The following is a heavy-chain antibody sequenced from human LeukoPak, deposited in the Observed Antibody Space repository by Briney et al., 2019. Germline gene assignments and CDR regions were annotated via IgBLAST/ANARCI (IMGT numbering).Heavy chain of an antibody. V-gene: IGHV4-59*08. Sequence: SETLSLTCTVSGGSISTYYWSWIRQPPGKGLEWIGYIYHSGSTNYNPSLKSRVTISVDTSKNQFSLKLRSVTAADTAVYYCARVTSRLGWFDPWGQGTLVTVSS. CDR3: ARVTSRLGWFDP. D-gene: IGHD1-14*01. CDR1: GGSISTYY. CDR2: IYHSGST. J-gene: IGHJ5*02.